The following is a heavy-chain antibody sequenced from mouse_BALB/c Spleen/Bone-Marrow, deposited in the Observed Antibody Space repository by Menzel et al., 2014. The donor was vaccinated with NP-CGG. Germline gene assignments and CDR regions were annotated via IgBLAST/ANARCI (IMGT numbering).Heavy chain of an antibody. V-gene: IGHV1-5*01. CDR2: IYPGNSDT. D-gene: IGHD1-1*01. CDR3: TRGITTVVATRAMDY. CDR1: GYTFTSYW. Sequence: EVQLQQSGTVLARPGASAKMSCKASGYTFTSYWTHWVKQRPGQGLEWIGAIYPGNSDTSYNQKFKGKAKLTAVTSTSTAYMDLSSLTNEDSAVYYCTRGITTVVATRAMDYWGQGTSVTVSS. J-gene: IGHJ4*01.